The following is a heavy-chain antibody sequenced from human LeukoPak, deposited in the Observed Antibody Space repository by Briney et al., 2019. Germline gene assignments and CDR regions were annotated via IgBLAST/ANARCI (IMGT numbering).Heavy chain of an antibody. CDR3: ARRVVVTAIPTWFDP. V-gene: IGHV4-39*07. D-gene: IGHD2-21*02. Sequence: SETLSLTCTVSGGSISSSSYYWGWIRQPPGKGLEWIGSIYYSGSTYYNPSLKSRVTISVDTSKNQFSLKLSSVTAADTAVYYCARRVVVTAIPTWFDPWGQGTLVTVSS. CDR2: IYYSGST. CDR1: GGSISSSSYY. J-gene: IGHJ5*02.